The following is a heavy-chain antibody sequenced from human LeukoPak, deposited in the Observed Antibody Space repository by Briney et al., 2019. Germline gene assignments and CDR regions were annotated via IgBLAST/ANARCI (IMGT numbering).Heavy chain of an antibody. D-gene: IGHD6-19*01. CDR3: ARVRSSGWSMNFDY. Sequence: SETLSLTCAVYGGSFSGYYWSWIRQPPGKGLEWIGEINHSGSTNYNPSLKSRVTISVDTSKNQFSLKLSSVTAADTAVYYCARVRSSGWSMNFDYWGQGTLVTVSS. CDR1: GGSFSGYY. CDR2: INHSGST. V-gene: IGHV4-34*01. J-gene: IGHJ4*02.